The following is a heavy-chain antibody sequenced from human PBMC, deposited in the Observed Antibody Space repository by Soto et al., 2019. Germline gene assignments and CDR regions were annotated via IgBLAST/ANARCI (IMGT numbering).Heavy chain of an antibody. CDR3: SRVAAYDRNDQGSFDI. Sequence: QVRLVESGGGVVQPGGSLRLYCAASGFTFRSYGMHWVRQPPGKGLDWVAVIWYDGSKKYYADSVKGRFTISSDNSTKTVYFDMTSPRAEDTAVYYCSRVAAYDRNDQGSFDIWGHGTMVTFSS. D-gene: IGHD3-22*01. J-gene: IGHJ3*02. V-gene: IGHV3-33*01. CDR1: GFTFRSYG. CDR2: IWYDGSKK.